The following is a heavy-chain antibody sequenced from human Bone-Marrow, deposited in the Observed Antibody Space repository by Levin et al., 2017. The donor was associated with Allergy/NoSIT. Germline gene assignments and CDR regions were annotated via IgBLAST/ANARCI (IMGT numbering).Heavy chain of an antibody. J-gene: IGHJ6*02. V-gene: IGHV3-21*01. CDR3: AREGYYSGLDV. CDR2: IGSDTTYM. Sequence: PGESLKISCAASGFIFSSYSMKWVRQAPGKGLEWVSYIGSDTTYMSNADSVKGRFTISRDNAKDSLYLQMNNLRAEDTAIYYCAREGYYSGLDVWGQGTTVTVSS. D-gene: IGHD3-16*01. CDR1: GFIFSSYS.